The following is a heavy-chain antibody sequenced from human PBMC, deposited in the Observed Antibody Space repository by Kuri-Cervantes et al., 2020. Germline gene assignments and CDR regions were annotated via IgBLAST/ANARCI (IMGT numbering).Heavy chain of an antibody. Sequence: GSLRLSCTVSGGSVSSGSYYWSWIRQPPGKGLEWIGYIYYSGSTNYNPSLKSRVTISVDTSKNQFSLKLSSVTAADTAVYYCARDIPTGRFDPWGQGTLVTVSS. CDR2: IYYSGST. J-gene: IGHJ5*02. V-gene: IGHV4-61*01. CDR3: ARDIPTGRFDP. CDR1: GGSVSSGSYY. D-gene: IGHD2-21*01.